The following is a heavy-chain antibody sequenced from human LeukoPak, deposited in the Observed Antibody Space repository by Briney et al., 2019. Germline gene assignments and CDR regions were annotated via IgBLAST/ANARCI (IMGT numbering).Heavy chain of an antibody. CDR3: ARADYYGSGSYDY. CDR1: GFTFSSYS. J-gene: IGHJ4*02. D-gene: IGHD3-10*01. CDR2: ISSNGGST. V-gene: IGHV3-64*01. Sequence: GGSLRLSCAASGFTFSSYSMNWVRQAPGKGLEYVSAISSNGGSTYYANSVKGRFTISRDNSKNTLYLQMGSLRAEDMAVYYCARADYYGSGSYDYWGQGTLVTVSS.